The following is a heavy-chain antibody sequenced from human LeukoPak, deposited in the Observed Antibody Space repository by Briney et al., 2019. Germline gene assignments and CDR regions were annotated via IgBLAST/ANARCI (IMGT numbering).Heavy chain of an antibody. D-gene: IGHD1-20*01. CDR3: TKLTGRMSRADY. J-gene: IGHJ4*02. Sequence: GGSLRLSCAASGITFSDHYMDWVRQAPGKGLEWVGRSRSKANSYTTEFAASVKGRFTISRDDSKNSLYLQMNSLKTEDTAVYYCTKLTGRMSRADYWSQGTLVTVSS. CDR2: SRSKANSYTT. CDR1: GITFSDHY. V-gene: IGHV3-72*01.